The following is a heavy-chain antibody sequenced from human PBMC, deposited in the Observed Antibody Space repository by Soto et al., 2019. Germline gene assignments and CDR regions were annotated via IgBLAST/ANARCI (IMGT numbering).Heavy chain of an antibody. J-gene: IGHJ3*02. V-gene: IGHV4-31*03. CDR1: GGSISSGDSY. D-gene: IGHD4-17*01. CDR3: ARDDYGGNSGALDI. CDR2: IYFSGTT. Sequence: QVQLQESGPGLVKPSQTLSLTCTVSGGSISSGDSYWTWIRQHPRKGLEWIGYIYFSGTTTYNPSLKSRLIISIHTSKNQFSLKLNSVTAADTAIYYCARDDYGGNSGALDIWGQGTMVTVSS.